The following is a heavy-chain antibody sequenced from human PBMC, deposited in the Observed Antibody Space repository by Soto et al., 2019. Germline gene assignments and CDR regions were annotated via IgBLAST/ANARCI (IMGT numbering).Heavy chain of an antibody. Sequence: QVQLQQWGAGLLKPSETLSLTCAVYGGSFSGYYWSWIRQPPGKGLEWIGEINHSGSTNYNPSLKSRVTISVDTSKNQFSLKLSSVTAADTAVYYCARFESMSNGDYVDFDYCGQGTLVTVSS. CDR3: ARFESMSNGDYVDFDY. D-gene: IGHD4-17*01. V-gene: IGHV4-34*01. CDR2: INHSGST. J-gene: IGHJ4*02. CDR1: GGSFSGYY.